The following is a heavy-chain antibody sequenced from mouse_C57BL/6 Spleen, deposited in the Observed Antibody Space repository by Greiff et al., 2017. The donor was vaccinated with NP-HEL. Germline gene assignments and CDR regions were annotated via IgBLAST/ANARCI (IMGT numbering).Heavy chain of an antibody. CDR1: GYTFTSYG. D-gene: IGHD1-3*01. Sequence: QVQLKQSGAELARPGASVKLSCKASGYTFTSYGISWVKQRTGQGLEWIGEIYPRSGNTYYNEKFKGKATLTADKSSSTAYMELRSLTSEDSAVYFCARGGESSSPWFAYWGQGTLVTVSA. V-gene: IGHV1-81*01. CDR3: ARGGESSSPWFAY. J-gene: IGHJ3*01. CDR2: IYPRSGNT.